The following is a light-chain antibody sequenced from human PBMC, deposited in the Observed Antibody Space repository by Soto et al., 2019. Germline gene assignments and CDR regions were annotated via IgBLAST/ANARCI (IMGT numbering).Light chain of an antibody. CDR2: KAS. CDR1: QSIDTW. V-gene: IGKV1-5*03. CDR3: QQYDSYWT. Sequence: DIQVTQSPSTPSASVGDRVSITCRASQSIDTWLAWYQQKPGKAPKLLIYKASNLESGVPSGFSGSGSGTEFTLTISSLQPDDFATYYCQQYDSYWTFGQGTKVDI. J-gene: IGKJ1*01.